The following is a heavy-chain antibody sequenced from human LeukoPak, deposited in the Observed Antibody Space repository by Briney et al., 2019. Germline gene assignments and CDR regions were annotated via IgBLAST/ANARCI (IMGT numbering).Heavy chain of an antibody. D-gene: IGHD5-18*01. Sequence: ASVKVSCKASGYTFTSYDINWVRQATGQGLEWMGWMNPNSGNTGYAQKFQGRVTITRNTSISTAYMELSSLRSEDTAVCYCARGLRGYSYGWYYYYYYMDVWGKGTTVTVSS. CDR1: GYTFTSYD. J-gene: IGHJ6*03. V-gene: IGHV1-8*03. CDR2: MNPNSGNT. CDR3: ARGLRGYSYGWYYYYYYMDV.